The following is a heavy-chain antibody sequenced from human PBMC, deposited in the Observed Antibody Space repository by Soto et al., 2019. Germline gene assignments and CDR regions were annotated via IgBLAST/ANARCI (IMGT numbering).Heavy chain of an antibody. CDR1: GFTFRSDS. CDR2: ITSSGTTI. J-gene: IGHJ4*03. V-gene: IGHV3-48*01. D-gene: IGHD3-3*01. Sequence: GGSMRLSCTQSGFTFRSDSLNRFRQAPGAGLEWVSYITSSGTTIYYADSVRGRSTISRDNAKNSLYLQMNSLSSEDTAVHHCAREVYYDFRSGFNTPLCSFEEWGQG. CDR3: AREVYYDFRSGFNTPLCSFEE.